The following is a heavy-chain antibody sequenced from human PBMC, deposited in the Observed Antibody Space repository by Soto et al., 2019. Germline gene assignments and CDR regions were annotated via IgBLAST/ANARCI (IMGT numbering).Heavy chain of an antibody. CDR2: IDWDDDK. CDR3: ERIQGTRMAPTDY. D-gene: IGHD1-1*01. V-gene: IGHV2-70*13. CDR1: GFSLSTSAMC. Sequence: SGPTLVNPTQTLTLTCTFSGFSLSTSAMCVPWIRQSPGKALEWLALIDWDDDKYYSTSLKTRLTISKDTSKNQVVLTMTDMDPVDTATYYCERIQGTRMAPTDYWAQGTLVTVSS. J-gene: IGHJ4*02.